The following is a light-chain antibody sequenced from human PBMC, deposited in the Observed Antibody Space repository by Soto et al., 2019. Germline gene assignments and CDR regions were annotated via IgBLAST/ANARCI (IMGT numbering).Light chain of an antibody. CDR2: DAS. CDR3: QQYGSSSWT. V-gene: IGKV3-11*01. CDR1: QSVSGY. Sequence: EIVLTQSPATLSLSPGERATLSCRASQSVSGYLAWYQQKPGQAPRLLIYDASNRATGIPVRFSGSGSETDFTLTISSLEPEDFAVYYCQQYGSSSWTFGQGTKVEIK. J-gene: IGKJ1*01.